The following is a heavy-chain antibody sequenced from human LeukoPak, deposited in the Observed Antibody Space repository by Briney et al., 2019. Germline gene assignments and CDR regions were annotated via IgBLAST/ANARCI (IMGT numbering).Heavy chain of an antibody. J-gene: IGHJ6*03. CDR1: GGSISSGGYY. V-gene: IGHV4-30-4*08. CDR3: ARRIAAAGPLYYYYYMDV. D-gene: IGHD6-13*01. Sequence: SETLSLTCTVSGGSISSGGYYWSWIRQPLGKGLEWIGYIYYSGSTYYNPSLKSRVTISVDTSKNQFSLKLSSVTAADTAVYYCARRIAAAGPLYYYYYMDVWGKGTTVTVSS. CDR2: IYYSGST.